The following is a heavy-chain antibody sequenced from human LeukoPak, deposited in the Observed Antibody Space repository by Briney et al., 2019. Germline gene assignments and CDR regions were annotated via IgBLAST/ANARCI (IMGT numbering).Heavy chain of an antibody. D-gene: IGHD2/OR15-2a*01. V-gene: IGHV3-53*01. J-gene: IGHJ4*02. Sequence: GGSLRLSCAASEFTVTTYYMSWVRQAPGRGLEWISVIYSAGHTYYADSVKGRFAISRDNSNNTLYLQMNSLRAEDTAVYYCARGIYGPYYFDSWGQGTLVTVSS. CDR1: EFTVTTYY. CDR3: ARGIYGPYYFDS. CDR2: IYSAGHT.